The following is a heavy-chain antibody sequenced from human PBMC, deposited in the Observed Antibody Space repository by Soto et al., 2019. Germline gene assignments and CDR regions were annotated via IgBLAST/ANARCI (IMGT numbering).Heavy chain of an antibody. Sequence: EVQLVESGGGLVKPGGSLRLSCAASGFTFSSYSMNWVRQAPGKGLEWVSSISSSSSYIYYAESVKGRLTISRDNAKNSLYLQMNSLRAQDTAVYYCARDLYSSSARYFDYWGQGTLVTVSS. CDR3: ARDLYSSSARYFDY. V-gene: IGHV3-21*01. J-gene: IGHJ4*02. CDR1: GFTFSSYS. D-gene: IGHD6-6*01. CDR2: ISSSSSYI.